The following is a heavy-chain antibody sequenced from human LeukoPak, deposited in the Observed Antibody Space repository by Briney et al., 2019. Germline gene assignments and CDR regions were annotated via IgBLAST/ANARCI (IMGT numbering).Heavy chain of an antibody. D-gene: IGHD3-16*01. CDR3: ARDYEGSFDY. CDR2: ISSSSSYI. V-gene: IGHV3-21*01. Sequence: GGSLRLSCAASAFTFTSYSMNWVRQAPGKGLEWVSSISSSSSYIYYADSVKGRFTISRDNAKNSLYLQMNSLRAEDTAVYYCARDYEGSFDYWGQGTLVTVSS. J-gene: IGHJ4*02. CDR1: AFTFTSYS.